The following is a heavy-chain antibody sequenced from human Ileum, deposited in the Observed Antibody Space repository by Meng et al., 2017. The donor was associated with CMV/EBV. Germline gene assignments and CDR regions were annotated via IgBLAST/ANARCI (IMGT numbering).Heavy chain of an antibody. D-gene: IGHD4-23*01. Sequence: SETLSLTCTVSGGSISSSSYYWGWIRQPPGKGLEWIGEINHSGSTNYNPPLKSRVTISIDTSKSQFSLELRSLTAADTAVYYYARGSVVTPLDYWGQGTLVTVSS. CDR1: GGSISSSSYY. CDR3: ARGSVVTPLDY. J-gene: IGHJ4*02. CDR2: INHSGST. V-gene: IGHV4-39*07.